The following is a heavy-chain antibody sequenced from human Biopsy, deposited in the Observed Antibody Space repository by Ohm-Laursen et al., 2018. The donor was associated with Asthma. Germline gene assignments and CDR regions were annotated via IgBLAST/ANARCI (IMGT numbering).Heavy chain of an antibody. D-gene: IGHD3-3*01. CDR3: ARTFHFWSPYHAEQYQL. V-gene: IGHV3-21*06. J-gene: IGHJ1*01. CDR1: GFDFSDYT. CDR2: ISSLSRYK. Sequence: SLRLSCTASGFDFSDYTMNWVRQAPGKGLEWVSSISSLSRYKYYSDSLRGRFTISRDNAKNLLFLQMNSLRAEDTAVYYCARTFHFWSPYHAEQYQLWGQGTLVTVSS.